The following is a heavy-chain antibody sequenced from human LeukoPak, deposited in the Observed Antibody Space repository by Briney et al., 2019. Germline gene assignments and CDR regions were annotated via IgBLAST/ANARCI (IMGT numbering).Heavy chain of an antibody. V-gene: IGHV3-23*01. CDR1: GFTFSSYA. J-gene: IGHJ4*02. CDR3: AKDPEYSSSWTPVEDY. CDR2: ISGSGGST. D-gene: IGHD6-13*01. Sequence: GGSLRLSCAASGFTFSSYAMSWVRQAPGKGLEWVSAISGSGGSTYYADSVKGRFTISRDNSKNTLYLQMNSLRAEDTAVYYCAKDPEYSSSWTPVEDYWGQGTLVTVSS.